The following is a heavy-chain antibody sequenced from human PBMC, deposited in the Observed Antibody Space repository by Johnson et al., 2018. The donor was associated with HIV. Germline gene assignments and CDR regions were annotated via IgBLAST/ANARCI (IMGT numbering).Heavy chain of an antibody. CDR2: IGSSGSTI. Sequence: QVQLVESGGGLVQPGRSLRLSCAASGFTFSDYYMSWIRQAPGKGLEWVSYIGSSGSTIYYADSVTGRFTISRDNAKNSLYLQMNSLRAEDTAVYYCASSIPPYSSSSVAFDIWGQGTMVTVSS. J-gene: IGHJ3*02. CDR1: GFTFSDYY. V-gene: IGHV3-11*04. D-gene: IGHD6-6*01. CDR3: ASSIPPYSSSSVAFDI.